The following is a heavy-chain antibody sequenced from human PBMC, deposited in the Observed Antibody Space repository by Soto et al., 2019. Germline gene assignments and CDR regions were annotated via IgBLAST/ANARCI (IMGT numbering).Heavy chain of an antibody. Sequence: QVQLQESGPGLVKPSETLSLTCNVSGGSISDYYWSWIRQPADKGLEWIGRIYVSGSTDYNPSLKSRVTMSADTSKNLFSLRLTSVTAADTAVYFCAKDRGYNSQFFYYYGLDVWGQGTTVTVPS. J-gene: IGHJ6*02. D-gene: IGHD1-1*01. V-gene: IGHV4-4*07. CDR3: AKDRGYNSQFFYYYGLDV. CDR1: GGSISDYY. CDR2: IYVSGST.